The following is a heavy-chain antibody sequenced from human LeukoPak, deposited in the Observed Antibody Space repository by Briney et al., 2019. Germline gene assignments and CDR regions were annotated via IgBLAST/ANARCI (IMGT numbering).Heavy chain of an antibody. CDR3: ARGTSSSSDY. CDR1: GGTLSSYA. V-gene: IGHV1-69*04. J-gene: IGHJ4*02. CDR2: IIPILGIA. D-gene: IGHD6-6*01. Sequence: GSSVKVSCKASGGTLSSYAISWVRQAPGQGLEWMGRIIPILGIANYAQKFQGRVTITADKSTSTAYMELSSLRSEDTAVYYCARGTSSSSDYWGQGTLVTVSS.